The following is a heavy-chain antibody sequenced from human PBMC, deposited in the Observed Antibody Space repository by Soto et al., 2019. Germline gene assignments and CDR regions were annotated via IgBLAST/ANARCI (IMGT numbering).Heavy chain of an antibody. CDR2: IYHSGNT. Sequence: LSLTCTVSGGSITTGGSHWSWIRQHPGKGLEWIGNIYHSGNTYYNPSLKSRLTISVDTSKNHFSLMVDSVTAADTAVYYCARARFQVLYGKPYFDSWGQGTLVTVSS. J-gene: IGHJ4*02. V-gene: IGHV4-31*03. CDR3: ARARFQVLYGKPYFDS. D-gene: IGHD2-2*02. CDR1: GGSITTGGSH.